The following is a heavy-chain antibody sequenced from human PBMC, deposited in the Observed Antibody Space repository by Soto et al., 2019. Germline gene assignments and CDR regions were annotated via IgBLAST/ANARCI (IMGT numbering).Heavy chain of an antibody. CDR1: GFSLSTSGMC. CDR3: AFSQSRRIRYFDWPSLNY. D-gene: IGHD3-9*01. V-gene: IGHV2-70*02. J-gene: IGHJ4*02. Sequence: SGPTLSNPRLTLSLTCTFSGFSLSTSGMCLSWIRQPPVKALEWLARIDWDDDKYYSTSLKTRLTISKDTSKNQVVLTMTNMDPVDTAVYYCAFSQSRRIRYFDWPSLNYWGQGTLVTVSS. CDR2: IDWDDDK.